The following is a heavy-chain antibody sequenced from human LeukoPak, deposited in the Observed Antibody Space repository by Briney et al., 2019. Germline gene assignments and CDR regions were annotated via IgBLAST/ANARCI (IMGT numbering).Heavy chain of an antibody. V-gene: IGHV3-48*04. CDR3: ARSSRVDYYGMDV. J-gene: IGHJ6*02. CDR2: ISRSSSTI. Sequence: GGSLRLSCAASGFTFSSYSMNWVRQAPGKGLEWVSYISRSSSTIYYADSVKGRFTISRDNAKNSLYLQMNSLRAEDTAVYYCARSSRVDYYGMDVWGQGTTVTVSS. CDR1: GFTFSSYS.